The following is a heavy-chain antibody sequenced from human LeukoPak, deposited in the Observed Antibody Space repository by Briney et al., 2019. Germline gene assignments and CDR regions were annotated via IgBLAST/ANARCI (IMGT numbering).Heavy chain of an antibody. J-gene: IGHJ5*02. CDR3: ARGGYCSSTSCQPTDWFDP. Sequence: GESLKISCKGSGYSFTSYWIGWVRQMLGKGLEWMGIIYPGDSDTRYSPSFQGQVTISADKSISTAYLQWSSLKASDTAMYYCARGGYCSSTSCQPTDWFDPWGQGTLVTVSS. D-gene: IGHD2-2*01. CDR2: IYPGDSDT. CDR1: GYSFTSYW. V-gene: IGHV5-51*01.